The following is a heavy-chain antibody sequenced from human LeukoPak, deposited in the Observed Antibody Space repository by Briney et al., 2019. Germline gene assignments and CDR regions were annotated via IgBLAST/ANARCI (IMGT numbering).Heavy chain of an antibody. CDR1: GGSISSYR. J-gene: IGHJ4*02. V-gene: IGHV4-59*12. D-gene: IGHD3-22*01. CDR3: ARVLDDSSGYDDY. Sequence: SETLSLTCTVSGGSISSYRWSWIRQPPGKGLEWIGYIYYSGSTNYNPSLKSRVTISVDTSKNQFSLKLSSVTAADTAVYYCARVLDDSSGYDDYWGQGTLVTVSS. CDR2: IYYSGST.